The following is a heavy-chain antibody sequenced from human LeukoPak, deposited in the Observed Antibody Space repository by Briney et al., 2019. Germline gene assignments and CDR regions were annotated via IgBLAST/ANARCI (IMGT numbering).Heavy chain of an antibody. Sequence: GGSLRLSCAASGFTFSDYYMSWIRQAPGKGLEWVSYISSGGSTIYYADSVKGRFTISRDNSKNTLYLEVIRLTPEDSAVYYCAKDDAWLRFGEWSQGTLVTVSS. D-gene: IGHD5-12*01. V-gene: IGHV3-11*01. CDR1: GFTFSDYY. CDR2: ISSGGSTI. CDR3: AKDDAWLRFGE. J-gene: IGHJ4*02.